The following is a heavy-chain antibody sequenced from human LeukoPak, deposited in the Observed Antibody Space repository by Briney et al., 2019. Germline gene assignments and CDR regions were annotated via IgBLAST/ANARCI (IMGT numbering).Heavy chain of an antibody. CDR3: AKAIRSWYFDY. D-gene: IGHD6-13*01. Sequence: GGSLRLSCAASGFTFSSYAMSWVRQAPGKGLEWVSTISGSGGSTNHADSVKGRFTISRDDSKNTLYLQMNSLRAEDTAVYYCAKAIRSWYFDYWGQGTLVTVSS. CDR2: ISGSGGST. J-gene: IGHJ4*02. V-gene: IGHV3-23*01. CDR1: GFTFSSYA.